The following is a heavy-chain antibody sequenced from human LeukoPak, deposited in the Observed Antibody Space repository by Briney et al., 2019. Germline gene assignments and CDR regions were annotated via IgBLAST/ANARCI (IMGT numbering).Heavy chain of an antibody. CDR3: ARHGKSHMTSGTSGSYLLDPLDY. J-gene: IGHJ4*02. CDR1: GGSISSGSYF. CDR2: IYTTGGT. Sequence: PSQTLSLTCTVSGGSISSGSYFWTWIRQPAGKGLEWIGHIYTTGGTNYNPSLKSRLTISGDTSKNHFSLKLTSVTAADTAVYYCARHGKSHMTSGTSGSYLLDPLDYWGQGALVTVSS. D-gene: IGHD2-8*01. V-gene: IGHV4-61*09.